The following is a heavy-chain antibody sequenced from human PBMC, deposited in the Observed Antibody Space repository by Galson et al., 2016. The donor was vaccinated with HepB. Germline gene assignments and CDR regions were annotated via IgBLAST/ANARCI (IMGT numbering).Heavy chain of an antibody. CDR2: VSNTDGST. CDR3: ASIELETSFDA. J-gene: IGHJ4*02. Sequence: SLRLSCAASGFTVSSYAMSWVRQAPGEGPEWVSGVSNTDGSTKYADSVKGRFTISRDNSKNTLYLQMNSLRAEDTAIYYCASIELETSFDAWGQGTLVSVSS. V-gene: IGHV3-23*01. CDR1: GFTVSSYA. D-gene: IGHD3-3*01.